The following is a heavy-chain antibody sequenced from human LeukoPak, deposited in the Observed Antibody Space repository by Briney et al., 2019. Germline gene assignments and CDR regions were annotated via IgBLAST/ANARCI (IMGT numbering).Heavy chain of an antibody. CDR1: GYTFTSYY. CDR3: ARALCSGGSCWVNYMDV. CDR2: INPSGGST. V-gene: IGHV1-46*01. J-gene: IGHJ6*03. Sequence: ASVKVSRKASGYTFTSYYMHWVRQAPGQGLEWMGIINPSGGSTSYAQKFQGRVTMTRDTSTSTVYMELSSLRSEDTAVYYCARALCSGGSCWVNYMDVWGKGTTVTVSS. D-gene: IGHD2-15*01.